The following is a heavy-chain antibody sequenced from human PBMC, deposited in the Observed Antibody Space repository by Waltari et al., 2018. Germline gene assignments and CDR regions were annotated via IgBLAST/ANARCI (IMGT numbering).Heavy chain of an antibody. V-gene: IGHV3-15*05. Sequence: EEHLVASGGGLVEPGGSLRLSCAASGFTFSNVWMSWVRQAPGKGVEVVCRIRAEAEGGTTQYAAPVNDRFSISRRDSENMLFLHIAYLKTQDTAVYYCTIDHWSPPDVGYWGQGTPVTVSS. CDR1: GFTFSNVW. J-gene: IGHJ4*02. D-gene: IGHD3-3*01. CDR2: IRAEAEGGTT. CDR3: TIDHWSPPDVGY.